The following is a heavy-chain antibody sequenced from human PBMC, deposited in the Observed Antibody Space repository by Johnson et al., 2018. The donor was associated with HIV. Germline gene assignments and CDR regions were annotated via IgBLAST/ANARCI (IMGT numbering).Heavy chain of an antibody. CDR2: IKSTGAGGTI. Sequence: VQLVESGGGVVRPGGSLRLSCVVSGFTVSSYYMSWVRQAPGKGLEWVGRIKSTGAGGTIDYAAPVKGRFTISRDDSKNTLDLEMNNLKSDDTAVYYCTTTAFIKSAGGTRPLDIWGQGTMVTVSS. J-gene: IGHJ3*02. V-gene: IGHV3-15*01. CDR3: TTTAFIKSAGGTRPLDI. CDR1: GFTVSSYY. D-gene: IGHD6-13*01.